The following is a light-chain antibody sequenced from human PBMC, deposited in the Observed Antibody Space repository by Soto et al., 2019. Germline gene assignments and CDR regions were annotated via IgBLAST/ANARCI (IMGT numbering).Light chain of an antibody. V-gene: IGKV3-15*01. CDR2: GAS. Sequence: IVMTQSPSTLSVSPGERATLSCRASQSVSNNFAWFQQKPGQVPRLLIYGASNRATGVSARFSGSGSGTEFTLTISSLQSEDFAVYYCLQYHYWWTFGQGTKVDIK. CDR3: LQYHYWWT. J-gene: IGKJ1*01. CDR1: QSVSNN.